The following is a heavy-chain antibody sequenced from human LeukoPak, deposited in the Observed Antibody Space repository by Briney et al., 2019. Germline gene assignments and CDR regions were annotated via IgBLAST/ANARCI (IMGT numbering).Heavy chain of an antibody. J-gene: IGHJ4*02. CDR2: IYPSDSDS. Sequence: GESLKISCKGSGYSFTSYWIGWVRQMPGKGLEWMGIIYPSDSDSRYSPSFQGQVTMSADKSISTAYLQWSSLKASDTAMYYCARPRYGSGIFDYWGQGTPVTASS. CDR3: ARPRYGSGIFDY. CDR1: GYSFTSYW. V-gene: IGHV5-51*01. D-gene: IGHD3-10*01.